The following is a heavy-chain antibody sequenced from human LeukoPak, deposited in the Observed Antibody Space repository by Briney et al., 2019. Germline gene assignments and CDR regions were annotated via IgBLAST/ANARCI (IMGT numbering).Heavy chain of an antibody. D-gene: IGHD3-22*01. CDR1: GGSFSGYY. V-gene: IGHV4-34*01. CDR3: AGYYDSSGYYDYYYYYMDV. CDR2: INHSGST. J-gene: IGHJ6*03. Sequence: PSETLSLTCAVYGGSFSGYYWSWIRQPPGKGLEWIGEINHSGSTNYNPSLKSRVTISVDTSKNQFSLKLSSVTAADTAVYYCAGYYDSSGYYDYYYYYMDVWGKGTTVTVSS.